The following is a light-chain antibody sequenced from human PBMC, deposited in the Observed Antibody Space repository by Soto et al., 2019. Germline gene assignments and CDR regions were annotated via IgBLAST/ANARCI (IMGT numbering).Light chain of an antibody. CDR2: DVN. CDR1: SSDIGGYNF. J-gene: IGLJ2*01. Sequence: QSVLTQPASMSGSPGQSITLSCTGTSSDIGGYNFVSWYQRHPGKGPKLLIFDVNFRPSGVSNRFSGSKSENTASLTISGLQPEDEADYYCSSYTTADTVIFGGGTKVTVL. V-gene: IGLV2-14*03. CDR3: SSYTTADTVI.